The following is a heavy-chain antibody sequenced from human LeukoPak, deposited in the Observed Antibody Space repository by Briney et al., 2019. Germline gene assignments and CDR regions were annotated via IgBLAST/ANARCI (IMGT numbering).Heavy chain of an antibody. D-gene: IGHD2-15*01. CDR1: GGSISSYY. CDR3: ARANCRGGSCYSAFDI. Sequence: SETLSLTCTVSGGSISSYYWSWIRQPPGKGLEWIAYIYYSGTTNYNPSLKSRVSMSLDTSRNQFSLRFDSVTAADTAVYFCARANCRGGSCYSAFDICGQGTMVTVSS. V-gene: IGHV4-59*01. CDR2: IYYSGTT. J-gene: IGHJ3*02.